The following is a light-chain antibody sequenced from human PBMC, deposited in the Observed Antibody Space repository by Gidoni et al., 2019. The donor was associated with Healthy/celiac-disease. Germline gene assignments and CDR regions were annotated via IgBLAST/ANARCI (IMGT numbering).Light chain of an antibody. CDR3: QQYGSSPRT. V-gene: IGKV3-20*01. CDR1: QSVSSSY. Sequence: EIVLTQAPGTLSLSPGERATLSCRASQSVSSSYFAWYQQKPGQAPRLLIYGASSRATGIPVRFSGSVSGTDFTLTISRLEPEDFAVYYCQQYGSSPRTFGQGTKVEIK. J-gene: IGKJ1*01. CDR2: GAS.